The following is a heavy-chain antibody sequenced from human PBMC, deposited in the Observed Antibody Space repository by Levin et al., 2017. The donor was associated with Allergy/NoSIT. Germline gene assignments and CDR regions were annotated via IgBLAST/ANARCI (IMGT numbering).Heavy chain of an antibody. J-gene: IGHJ4*02. Sequence: GGSLRLSCAASGITFSNAWMSWARQAPGKGLEWVGRIKNKADGATTEYAAPVKGRFTISRDDSKNTLYLQMNSLKTEDTAVYFCTTYSSSWYYFDCWGQGTLVTVSS. CDR3: TTYSSSWYYFDC. CDR1: GITFSNAW. V-gene: IGHV3-15*01. D-gene: IGHD6-13*01. CDR2: IKNKADGATT.